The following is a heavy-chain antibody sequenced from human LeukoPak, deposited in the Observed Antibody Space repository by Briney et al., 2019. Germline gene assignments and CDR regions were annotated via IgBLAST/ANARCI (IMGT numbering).Heavy chain of an antibody. V-gene: IGHV4-39*06. J-gene: IGHJ4*02. CDR1: GGSISSSSYY. Sequence: SETLSLTCTVSGGSISSSSYYWGWIRQPPGKGLEWIGSIYYSGSTYYNPSLKSRVTISVDTSKDQFALRLSSVTAADTAVYYCARGSHYQLLPFDYWGQGTVVTVSS. CDR2: IYYSGST. D-gene: IGHD2-2*01. CDR3: ARGSHYQLLPFDY.